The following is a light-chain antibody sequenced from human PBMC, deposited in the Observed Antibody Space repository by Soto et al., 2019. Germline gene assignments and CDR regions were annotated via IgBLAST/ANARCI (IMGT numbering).Light chain of an antibody. Sequence: SYDLTQPTSVSVSPGQTASITCSGDKLGDKYACWYQQKPGQSPVLVIYQDSKRPSGIPERFSGSNSGNTATLTISGTQAMDEADYYCQAWDSSILYVFGTGTKVTVL. J-gene: IGLJ1*01. V-gene: IGLV3-1*01. CDR2: QDS. CDR1: KLGDKY. CDR3: QAWDSSILYV.